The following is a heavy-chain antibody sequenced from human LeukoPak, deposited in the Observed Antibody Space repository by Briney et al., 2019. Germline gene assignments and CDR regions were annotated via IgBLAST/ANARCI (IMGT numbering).Heavy chain of an antibody. D-gene: IGHD3-16*02. V-gene: IGHV4-34*01. CDR3: ARGDYVWGSYRSRPTGAFDI. CDR2: INHSGST. J-gene: IGHJ3*02. Sequence: SETLSLTCAVYGGSFSGYYWSWIRQPPGKGLEWIGEINHSGSTNYNPSLKSRVTISVDTSKNQFSLKLSFVTAADTAVYYCARGDYVWGSYRSRPTGAFDIWGQGTMVTVSS. CDR1: GGSFSGYY.